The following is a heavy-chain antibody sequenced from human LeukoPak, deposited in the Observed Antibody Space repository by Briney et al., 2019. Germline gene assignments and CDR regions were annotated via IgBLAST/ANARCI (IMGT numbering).Heavy chain of an antibody. Sequence: GGSLRLSCAASRFTFSSYAMSWVRQAPGKGLEWVSATRGGGSGTHYADSVKGRFTISRDSSNNTLSLQMNSLRAEDTAVYFCAKDPGLDAFDIRGQGTMVTVSS. CDR3: AKDPGLDAFDI. CDR1: RFTFSSYA. V-gene: IGHV3-23*01. J-gene: IGHJ3*02. CDR2: TRGGGSGT. D-gene: IGHD3-22*01.